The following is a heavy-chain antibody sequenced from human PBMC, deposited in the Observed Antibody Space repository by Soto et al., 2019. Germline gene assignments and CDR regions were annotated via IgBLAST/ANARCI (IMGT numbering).Heavy chain of an antibody. J-gene: IGHJ4*02. V-gene: IGHV1-69*01. Sequence: QVQLVQSGAEVKKPGSSVKVSCKASGGTFSSYAISWVRQAPGQGLEWMGGIIPIFGTATYAQKFQGRVTISEDESMSTAYMELSSLRSEDTAVYYCARGQPMQFPTSYYFDYWGQGTLVTVSS. CDR1: GGTFSSYA. D-gene: IGHD3-16*02. CDR3: ARGQPMQFPTSYYFDY. CDR2: IIPIFGTA.